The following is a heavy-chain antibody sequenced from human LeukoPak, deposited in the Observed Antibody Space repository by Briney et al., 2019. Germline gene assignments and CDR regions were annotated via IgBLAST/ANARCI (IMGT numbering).Heavy chain of an antibody. D-gene: IGHD4-23*01. J-gene: IGHJ4*02. CDR3: ARGSVVTFDY. CDR1: GFTFSSYA. CDR2: LSGSGGST. Sequence: GRSLRLSCAASGFTFSSYAMHWVRQAPGKGLEWVSALSGSGGSTYYADSVKGRFTISRDNSKNTLYLQMNSLRAEDTAVYYCARGSVVTFDYWGQGTLVTVSS. V-gene: IGHV3-23*01.